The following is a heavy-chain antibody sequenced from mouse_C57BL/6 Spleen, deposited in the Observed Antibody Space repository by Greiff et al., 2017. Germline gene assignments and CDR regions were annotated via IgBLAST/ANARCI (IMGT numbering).Heavy chain of an antibody. D-gene: IGHD1-1*01. CDR1: GFTFSSYG. Sequence: EVQVVESGGDLVKPGGSLKLSCAASGFTFSSYGMSWVRQTPDKRLEWVATISSGGSYTYYPDSVKGRFTISRDHAKNTLYLQMSSQKSEDTAMYYIARHNTTVPFDYWGQGTTLTVSS. CDR2: ISSGGSYT. J-gene: IGHJ2*01. CDR3: ARHNTTVPFDY. V-gene: IGHV5-6*01.